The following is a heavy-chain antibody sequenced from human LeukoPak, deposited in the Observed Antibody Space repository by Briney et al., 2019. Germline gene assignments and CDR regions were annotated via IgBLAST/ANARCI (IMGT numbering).Heavy chain of an antibody. D-gene: IGHD6-19*01. J-gene: IGHJ4*02. CDR3: ASLWVGSSGWFLEEGYYFDY. Sequence: SETLSLTCTVSGGSISSYYWSWIRQPPGKGLEWIGYIYYSGSTNYNPSLKSRVTISVDTSKNQFSLKLSSVTAADTAVYYCASLWVGSSGWFLEEGYYFDYWGQGTLVTVSS. CDR2: IYYSGST. CDR1: GGSISSYY. V-gene: IGHV4-59*08.